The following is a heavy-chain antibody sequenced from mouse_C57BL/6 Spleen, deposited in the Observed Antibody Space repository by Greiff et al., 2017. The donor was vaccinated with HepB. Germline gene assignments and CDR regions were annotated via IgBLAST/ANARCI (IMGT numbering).Heavy chain of an antibody. D-gene: IGHD2-2*01. Sequence: VHLVESGAELVRPGASVTLSCKASGYTFTDYEMHWVKQTPVHGLEWIGAIDPETGGTAYNQKFKGKAILTADKSSSTAYMELRSLTSEDSAVYYCTRSFYYGYEYAMDYWGQGTSVTVSS. CDR2: IDPETGGT. CDR3: TRSFYYGYEYAMDY. J-gene: IGHJ4*01. V-gene: IGHV1-15*01. CDR1: GYTFTDYE.